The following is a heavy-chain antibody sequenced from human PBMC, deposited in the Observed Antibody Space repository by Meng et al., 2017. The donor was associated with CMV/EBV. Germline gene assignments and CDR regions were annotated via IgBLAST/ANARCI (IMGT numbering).Heavy chain of an antibody. Sequence: CKASGGTFSSYAISWVRQAPGQGLGWMGGIIPIFGTANYAQKFQGRVTITTDESTSTAYMELSSLRSEDTAVYYCAREWGSSTNWFDPWGQGTLVTVSS. V-gene: IGHV1-69*05. CDR1: GGTFSSYA. CDR3: AREWGSSTNWFDP. J-gene: IGHJ5*02. CDR2: IIPIFGTA. D-gene: IGHD6-13*01.